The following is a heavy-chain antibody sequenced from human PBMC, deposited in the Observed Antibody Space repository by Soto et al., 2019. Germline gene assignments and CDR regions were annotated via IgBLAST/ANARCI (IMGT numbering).Heavy chain of an antibody. CDR2: IIPIFGTA. CDR1: GGTFSSYA. D-gene: IGHD6-6*01. J-gene: IGHJ6*02. Sequence: AASVKVSCKASGGTFSSYAISWVRQAPGQGLEWMGGIIPIFGTANYAQKFQGRVTITADKSTSTAYMELSSLRSEDTAVYYCASRKATIAARPNYYYYYGMDVWGQGTTVTVSS. CDR3: ASRKATIAARPNYYYYYGMDV. V-gene: IGHV1-69*06.